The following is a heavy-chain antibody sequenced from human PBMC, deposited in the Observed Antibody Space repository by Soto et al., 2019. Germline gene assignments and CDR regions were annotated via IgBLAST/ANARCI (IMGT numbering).Heavy chain of an antibody. CDR3: ARGDRGGFDL. CDR2: VHSGGTTT. CDR1: GFTFDYYW. Sequence: EVQLVESGGGLVQPGESLRLSCAASGFTFDYYWMHWVRQAPGKGLVWVSRVHSGGTTTTYADSVKGRFTISRDNAMNTVSLQMSCLIAEDTAIYYCARGDRGGFDLWGHGTMVTVSS. J-gene: IGHJ3*01. V-gene: IGHV3-74*01. D-gene: IGHD3-10*01.